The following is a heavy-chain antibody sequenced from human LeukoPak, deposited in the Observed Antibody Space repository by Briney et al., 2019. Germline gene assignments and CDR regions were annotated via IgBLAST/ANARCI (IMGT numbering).Heavy chain of an antibody. V-gene: IGHV4-34*01. CDR1: GGSFSGYY. Sequence: PSETLSLTCAVYGGSFSGYYWSWIRQPPGKGLEWIGEINHSGSTNYNPSLKSRVTISVDTSKNQFSLKLSSVTAADTAVYYCARRGVSYGSGSYSIYYYYYYMDVWGKGTTVTVSS. CDR2: INHSGST. CDR3: ARRGVSYGSGSYSIYYYYYYMDV. D-gene: IGHD3-10*01. J-gene: IGHJ6*03.